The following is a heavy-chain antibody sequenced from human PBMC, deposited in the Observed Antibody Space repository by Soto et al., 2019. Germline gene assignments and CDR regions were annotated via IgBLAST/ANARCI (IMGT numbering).Heavy chain of an antibody. CDR3: VRGIPSQYISNWLYWYFDL. V-gene: IGHV3-33*01. Sequence: VQLVESGGGVVQPGRSLRLSCAASGFVYSTYAMHWVRLSPGKGLEWVALIWNDGTKEYYVDSVKGRFTISRDNSQNTPTLQMDSLRAKDTAVYFCVRGIPSQYISNWLYWYFDLWGRGTQVTVSA. CDR1: GFVYSTYA. CDR2: IWNDGTKE. D-gene: IGHD3-3*02. J-gene: IGHJ2*01.